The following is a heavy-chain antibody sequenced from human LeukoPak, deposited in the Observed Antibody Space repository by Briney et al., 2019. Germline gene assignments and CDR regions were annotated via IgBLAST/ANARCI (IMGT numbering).Heavy chain of an antibody. J-gene: IGHJ3*02. CDR3: ARPGIEYSSSWDDAFDI. V-gene: IGHV4-4*09. CDR2: IYTSGST. D-gene: IGHD6-13*01. CDR1: GGSISSYY. Sequence: SETLSLTCTVSGGSISSYYWSWIRQPPGKGLEWIGYIYTSGSTNYNPSLKSRVTISVDTSKNQFSLNLSSVTAADTAVYYCARPGIEYSSSWDDAFDIWGQGTMVTVSS.